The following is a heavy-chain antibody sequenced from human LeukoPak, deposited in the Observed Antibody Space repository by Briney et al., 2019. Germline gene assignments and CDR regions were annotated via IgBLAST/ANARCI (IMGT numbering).Heavy chain of an antibody. CDR3: ARPFQYCSGGSCYPDDAFDI. CDR1: GYSFTSYW. V-gene: IGHV5-51*01. D-gene: IGHD2-15*01. J-gene: IGHJ3*02. Sequence: GESLKISCKGSGYSFTSYWIGWVRQMPGKSLGWMGIIYRGDSDTRYSPSFQGQVTISADKSISTAYLQWSSVNASDTAMYYCARPFQYCSGGSCYPDDAFDILGQGTMVTVSS. CDR2: IYRGDSDT.